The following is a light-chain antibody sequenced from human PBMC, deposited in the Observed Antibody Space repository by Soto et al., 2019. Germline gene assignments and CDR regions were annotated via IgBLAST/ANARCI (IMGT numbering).Light chain of an antibody. J-gene: IGLJ3*02. CDR2: STS. V-gene: IGLV7-43*01. CDR3: LLYYGGVWV. Sequence: QAVVTQGPSLTVSPGGTVTLTCASSTGAVTSGYYPNWFQQKPGQAPRALIYSTSYKHSWTPARFSGSLLGGKAALTLSGVQPEDEAEYYCLLYYGGVWVFGGGTKVTVL. CDR1: TGAVTSGYY.